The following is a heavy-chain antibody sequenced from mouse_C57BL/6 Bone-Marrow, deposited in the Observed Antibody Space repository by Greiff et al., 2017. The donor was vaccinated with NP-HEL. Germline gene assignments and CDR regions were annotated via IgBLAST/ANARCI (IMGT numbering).Heavy chain of an antibody. CDR2: IWGGGST. CDR3: AKQTPDGYYPAY. J-gene: IGHJ3*01. V-gene: IGHV2-9*01. CDR1: GFSLTSYG. Sequence: VQRVESGPGLVAPSQSLSITCTVSGFSLTSYGVDWVRQPPGKGLEWLGVIWGGGSTNYNSALMSRLSMSKDNSKSQVFLTMNILQTDDTAMYYCAKQTPDGYYPAYWGQGTLVTGSA. D-gene: IGHD2-3*01.